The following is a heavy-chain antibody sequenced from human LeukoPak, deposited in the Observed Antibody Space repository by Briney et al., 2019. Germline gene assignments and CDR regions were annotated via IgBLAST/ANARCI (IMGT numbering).Heavy chain of an antibody. D-gene: IGHD1-14*01. CDR2: INSNSGGT. V-gene: IGHV1-2*02. CDR3: TRDDTTDDALDI. CDR1: GYTFTGYY. J-gene: IGHJ3*02. Sequence: ASVKVSCKASGYTFTGYYMHWVRQAPGQGLEWMGWINSNSGGTNYAQKFQGRVTMTRDTSISTAYMEVSRLRSDDTAVYYCTRDDTTDDALDIWGQGTMVTVSS.